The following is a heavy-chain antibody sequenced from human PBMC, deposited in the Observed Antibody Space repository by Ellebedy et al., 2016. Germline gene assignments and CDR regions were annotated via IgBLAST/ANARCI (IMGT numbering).Heavy chain of an antibody. CDR2: IYYSGST. Sequence: GSLRLSCTVSGDSISNYYWSWIRQPPGKGLEYIGYIYYSGSTSYNPFLKSRVTISVDTSKNQFSLKLSSVTAADTAVYYCARTFYYDSSGYPLFDYWGQGTLVTVSS. J-gene: IGHJ4*02. CDR1: GDSISNYY. V-gene: IGHV4-59*01. D-gene: IGHD3-22*01. CDR3: ARTFYYDSSGYPLFDY.